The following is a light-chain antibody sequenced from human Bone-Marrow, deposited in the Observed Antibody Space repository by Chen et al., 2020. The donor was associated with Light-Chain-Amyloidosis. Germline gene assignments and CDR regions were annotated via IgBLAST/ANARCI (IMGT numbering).Light chain of an antibody. CDR2: EVT. CDR3: SSYTITNTLV. V-gene: IGLV2-14*01. CDR1: SSDVGGDNH. Sequence: QSALTQPASMSGSPGQSITISCTGTSSDVGGDNHVSWYQQHPDKAPKLMIYEVTNRPSWVPARFSCSKSGNKAPLTISALQTEVEADYFCSSYTITNTLVFGSGTRVTVL. J-gene: IGLJ1*01.